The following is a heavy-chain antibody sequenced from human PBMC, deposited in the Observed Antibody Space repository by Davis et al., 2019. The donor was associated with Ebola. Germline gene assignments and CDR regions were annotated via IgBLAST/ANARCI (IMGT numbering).Heavy chain of an antibody. CDR2: ISGSGGST. CDR1: GFTFSSYS. V-gene: IGHV3-23*01. CDR3: AKEPNGLALPPFFDY. D-gene: IGHD2-2*03. Sequence: PGGSLRLSCAASGFTFSSYSMNWVRQAPGKGLEWVSAISGSGGSTYYADSVKGRFTISRDNSKNTLYLLMNSLRAEDTAVYYCAKEPNGLALPPFFDYWGQGTLVTVSS. J-gene: IGHJ4*02.